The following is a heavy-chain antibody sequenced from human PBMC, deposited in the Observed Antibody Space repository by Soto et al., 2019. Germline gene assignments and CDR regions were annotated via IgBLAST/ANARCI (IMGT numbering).Heavy chain of an antibody. CDR3: ARPGRDWGSLEY. CDR1: GDSISSYY. CDR2: IYYGGCT. V-gene: IGHV4-59*08. Sequence: PSETLSLTCTVSGDSISSYYWTWIRQPPGKGLEWIAFIYYGGCTNYNPSLKSRVTISVDTSKNQFSLNLNSVTAADTAVYYCARPGRDWGSLEYWGQGTRVTVSS. J-gene: IGHJ4*02. D-gene: IGHD7-27*01.